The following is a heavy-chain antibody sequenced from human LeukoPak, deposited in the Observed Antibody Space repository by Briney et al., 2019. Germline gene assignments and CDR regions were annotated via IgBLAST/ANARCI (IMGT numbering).Heavy chain of an antibody. Sequence: PGGSLRLSCAASGFTFSSFAMSWVRQASGKGLEWVSAISGSGGSTFYADSVKGRCTISRDNSKYTLFLQMNGLRAEDTAVYYCAKDRSCSGSSCNVGSWGQGTMVTVSS. CDR1: GFTFSSFA. CDR2: ISGSGGST. D-gene: IGHD2-2*01. CDR3: AKDRSCSGSSCNVGS. V-gene: IGHV3-23*01. J-gene: IGHJ3*01.